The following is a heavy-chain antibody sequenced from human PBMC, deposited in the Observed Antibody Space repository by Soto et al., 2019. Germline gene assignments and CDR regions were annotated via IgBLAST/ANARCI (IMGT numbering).Heavy chain of an antibody. D-gene: IGHD6-19*01. CDR2: IIPIFGTA. CDR1: GGTFSSYA. CDR3: ARAVSGGSSGWYYFDY. Sequence: ASVKVSCKASGGTFSSYAISWVRQAPGQGLEWMGGIIPIFGTANYAQKFQGRVTITADESTSTAYMELSSLRSEDTAVYYCARAVSGGSSGWYYFDYWGQGTLVTVSS. V-gene: IGHV1-69*13. J-gene: IGHJ4*02.